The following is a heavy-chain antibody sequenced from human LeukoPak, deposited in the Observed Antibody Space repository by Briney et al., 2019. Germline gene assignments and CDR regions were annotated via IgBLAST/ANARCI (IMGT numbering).Heavy chain of an antibody. D-gene: IGHD3-16*01. CDR3: ARHYGSRSNYYYYMDV. CDR1: VGSISSSSYY. J-gene: IGHJ6*03. Sequence: PSETLSLTCTVSVGSISSSSYYWGWIRQPPGKGLEWIGGVYYSGSTYYNPSLKSRVTLSVDTSKNQFSLNLSSVTAADTAVYYCARHYGSRSNYYYYMDVWGKGTTVTVSS. CDR2: VYYSGST. V-gene: IGHV4-39*01.